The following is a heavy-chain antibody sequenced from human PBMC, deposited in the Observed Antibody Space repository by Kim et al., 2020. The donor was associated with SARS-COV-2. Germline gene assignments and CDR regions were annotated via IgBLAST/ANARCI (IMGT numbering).Heavy chain of an antibody. D-gene: IGHD3-3*01. CDR1: GFTFSSYS. V-gene: IGHV3-21*01. J-gene: IGHJ6*02. Sequence: GGSLRLSCAASGFTFSSYSMNWVRQAPGKGLEWVSSISSSSSYIYYADSVKGRFTISRDNAKNSLYLQMNSLRAEDTAVYYCARDGDWGIFGVVIEINSYYYYGMDVWGQGTTVTVSS. CDR2: ISSSSSYI. CDR3: ARDGDWGIFGVVIEINSYYYYGMDV.